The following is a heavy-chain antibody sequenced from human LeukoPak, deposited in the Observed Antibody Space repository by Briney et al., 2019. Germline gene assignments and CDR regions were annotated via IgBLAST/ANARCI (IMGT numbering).Heavy chain of an antibody. CDR3: ASGYSSSPLYCYMDV. V-gene: IGHV3-30*03. J-gene: IGHJ6*03. D-gene: IGHD6-6*01. CDR2: ISYDGSNK. CDR1: GFTFSSYG. Sequence: GRSLRLSCAASGFTFSSYGMHWVRQAPGKGLEWVAVISYDGSNKYYADSVKGRFTISRDNSKNTLYLQMNSLRAEDTAVYYCASGYSSSPLYCYMDVWGKGTTVTVSS.